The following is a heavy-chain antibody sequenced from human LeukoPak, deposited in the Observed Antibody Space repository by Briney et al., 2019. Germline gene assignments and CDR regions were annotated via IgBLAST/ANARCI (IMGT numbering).Heavy chain of an antibody. CDR1: GFDFSRYW. D-gene: IGHD2-8*01. Sequence: GGSLRLSCAGSGFDFSRYWMAWVRQAPGKGLEGVASIRQDVSRTHYVDSVKGRFTISRDNAKSSLFLQMTSLRVEDTAVYYCARLKDDVTKFDYWGQGTLVTVSS. CDR3: ARLKDDVTKFDY. J-gene: IGHJ4*02. CDR2: IRQDVSRT. V-gene: IGHV3-7*01.